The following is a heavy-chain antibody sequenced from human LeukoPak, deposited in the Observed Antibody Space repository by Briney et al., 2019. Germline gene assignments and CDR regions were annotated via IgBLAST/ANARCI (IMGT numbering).Heavy chain of an antibody. CDR1: GFTFSTYW. Sequence: GGSLRLSCAASGFTFSTYWMHWVRQAPGRGLVWVARINDDGYNTADSVKGRFTISRDNTKNTLYLQMNSLGDGDTAVYYCARDPYNYDRSGYKLDSYFDYWGQGTLVTVSS. CDR3: ARDPYNYDRSGYKLDSYFDY. V-gene: IGHV3-74*01. D-gene: IGHD3-22*01. J-gene: IGHJ4*02. CDR2: INDDGYNT.